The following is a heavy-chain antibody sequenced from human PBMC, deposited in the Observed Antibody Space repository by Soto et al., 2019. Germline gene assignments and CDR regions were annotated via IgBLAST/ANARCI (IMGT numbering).Heavy chain of an antibody. CDR1: GYTLTELS. J-gene: IGHJ3*02. D-gene: IGHD6-6*01. CDR3: ATESSIAATVVAFDI. CDR2: FDPEDGET. V-gene: IGHV1-24*01. Sequence: GASVKVSCKVSGYTLTELSMHWVRQAPGKGLEWMGGFDPEDGETIYAQKFQGRVTMTEDTSTDTAYMELSSLRSEDTAVYYCATESSIAATVVAFDIWGQGTMVTVSS.